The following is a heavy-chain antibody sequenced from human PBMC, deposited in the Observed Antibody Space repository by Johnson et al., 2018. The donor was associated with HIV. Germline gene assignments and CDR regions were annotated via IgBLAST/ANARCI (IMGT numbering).Heavy chain of an antibody. CDR1: GFTFSSYW. CDR3: ARLRSGNRAFDI. CDR2: IKQDGNEK. D-gene: IGHD2-15*01. J-gene: IGHJ3*02. V-gene: IGHV3-7*05. Sequence: VQLVESGGGVVQPGGSLRLSCAASGFTFSSYWMSWVRQAPGKGLQWVANIKQDGNEKYYVDSVKGRVSISRDNAKNSLHLQMNSLRAEDTAVYYCARLRSGNRAFDIWGQGTMVTVSS.